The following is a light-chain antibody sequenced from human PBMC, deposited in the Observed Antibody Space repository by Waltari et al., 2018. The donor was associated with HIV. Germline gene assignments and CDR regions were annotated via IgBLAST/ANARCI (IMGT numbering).Light chain of an antibody. Sequence: SYVLAQPPSVSVAPGKTAGITFGGNNIGSKSVPWDQQKPGQAPVVVVYYDSDRPAGIPERFSGSNSGNTATLTISRVDAGDEADYYCQVCDSSSDAYVFGTGTKVTVL. J-gene: IGLJ1*01. CDR2: YDS. CDR3: QVCDSSSDAYV. V-gene: IGLV3-21*04. CDR1: NIGSKS.